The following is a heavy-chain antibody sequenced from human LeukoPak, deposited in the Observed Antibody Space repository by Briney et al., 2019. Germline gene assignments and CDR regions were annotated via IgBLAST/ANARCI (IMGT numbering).Heavy chain of an antibody. Sequence: PSETLSLTCAVYGGSFSGYYWSWIRQPPGKGLEWIGEINHSGSTNYNPSLKSRVTISVDTSKNQFSLKLSPVTAADTAVYYCASPTMVRGVIISGGFDYWGQGTLVTVSS. CDR1: GGSFSGYY. CDR3: ASPTMVRGVIISGGFDY. D-gene: IGHD3-10*01. J-gene: IGHJ4*02. V-gene: IGHV4-34*01. CDR2: INHSGST.